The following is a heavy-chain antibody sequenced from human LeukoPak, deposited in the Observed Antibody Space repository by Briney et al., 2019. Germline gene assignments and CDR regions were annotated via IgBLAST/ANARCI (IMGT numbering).Heavy chain of an antibody. J-gene: IGHJ4*02. CDR2: ISWNSGSI. CDR3: AKDMGYVGATPIFDY. CDR1: GFTFDDYA. V-gene: IGHV3-9*01. Sequence: GRSLRLSCAASGFTFDDYAMHWVRQAPGKGLEWVSGISWNSGSIGYADSVKGRFTISRDNAKNSLYLQMNSLRAEDTALYYCAKDMGYVGATPIFDYWGQGTLVTVSS. D-gene: IGHD1-26*01.